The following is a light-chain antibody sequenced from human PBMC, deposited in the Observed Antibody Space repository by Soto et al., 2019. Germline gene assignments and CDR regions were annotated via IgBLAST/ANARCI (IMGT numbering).Light chain of an antibody. CDR3: VAWDDSLSGLV. Sequence: QCVLTQPPSASGTPGQRVTISCSGRNANIGNNFVCWYQQLPGTAPKLLIYSNDQRPSGVPDRFSGSKSGTSASLAISGLLSEDEADYYCVAWDDSLSGLVFGTGTKVT. CDR1: NANIGNNF. V-gene: IGLV1-47*02. J-gene: IGLJ1*01. CDR2: SND.